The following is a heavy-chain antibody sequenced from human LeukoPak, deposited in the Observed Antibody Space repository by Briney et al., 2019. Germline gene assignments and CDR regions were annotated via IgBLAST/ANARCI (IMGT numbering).Heavy chain of an antibody. J-gene: IGHJ6*03. CDR2: INHSGST. V-gene: IGHV4-34*01. CDR1: GGSFSGYY. Sequence: SETLSLTCAVYGGSFSGYYWSWIRQPPGKGLEWIGEINHSGSTNYNPSLKSRVTISVDTSKNQFSLKLSSVTAADTAVYYCARGYYGSGSHCCHMDVWGKGPRSPSP. D-gene: IGHD3-10*01. CDR3: ARGYYGSGSHCCHMDV.